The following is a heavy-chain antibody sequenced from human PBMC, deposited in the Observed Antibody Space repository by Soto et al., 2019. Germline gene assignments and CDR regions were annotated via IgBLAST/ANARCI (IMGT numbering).Heavy chain of an antibody. D-gene: IGHD3-22*01. CDR1: GGSISSGGYY. CDR2: IYYSGST. V-gene: IGHV4-31*03. Sequence: SLTCTVSGGSISSGGYYWSWIRQHPGKGLEWIGYIYYSGSTYYNPSLKSRVTISVDTSKNQFSLKLSSVTAADTAVYYCARDQAYYYDSSGYYYVSSWFDPWGQGTLVTVSS. J-gene: IGHJ5*02. CDR3: ARDQAYYYDSSGYYYVSSWFDP.